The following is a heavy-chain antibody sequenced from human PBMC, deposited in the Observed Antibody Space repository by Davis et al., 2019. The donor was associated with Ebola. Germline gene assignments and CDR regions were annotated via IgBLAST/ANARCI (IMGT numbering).Heavy chain of an antibody. D-gene: IGHD2-8*01. CDR3: ARVRRSPQWRYNWFDP. CDR1: GGSISSGDYY. J-gene: IGHJ5*02. Sequence: PSETLSLTCTVSGGSISSGDYYWSWLRQPPGKGLEWIGYIYYSGSTYYNPSLKSRVTISVDTSKNQFSLKLSSVTAADTAVYYCARVRRSPQWRYNWFDPWGQGTLVTVSS. CDR2: IYYSGST. V-gene: IGHV4-30-4*01.